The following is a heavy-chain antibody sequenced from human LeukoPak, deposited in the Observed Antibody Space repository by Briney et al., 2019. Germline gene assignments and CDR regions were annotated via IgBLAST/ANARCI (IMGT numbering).Heavy chain of an antibody. D-gene: IGHD3-9*01. CDR1: GGSISSGGYS. J-gene: IGHJ6*02. CDR2: IYHSGST. Sequence: SETLSLTCAVSGGSISSGGYSWSWIRQPPGKGLEWIGYIYHSGSTYYNPSLKSRVTISVDTSKNQFSLKLSSVTAADTAVYYCARELLYYDILYGMDVWGQGTTVTVSS. CDR3: ARELLYYDILYGMDV. V-gene: IGHV4-30-2*05.